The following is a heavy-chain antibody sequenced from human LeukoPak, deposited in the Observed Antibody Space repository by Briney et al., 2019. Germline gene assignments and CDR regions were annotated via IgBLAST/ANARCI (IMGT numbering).Heavy chain of an antibody. CDR2: ISWNSGSI. CDR3: AKSAAAVSYYFDY. J-gene: IGHJ4*02. CDR1: GFTFDDYT. D-gene: IGHD6-13*01. Sequence: GGSLRLSCAASGFTFDDYTMHWVRQAPGKGLEWVSGISWNSGSIGYADSVKGRFTISRDNAKNSLYLQMNSLRAEDTALYYCAKSAAAVSYYFDYWGQGTLVTVSS. V-gene: IGHV3-9*01.